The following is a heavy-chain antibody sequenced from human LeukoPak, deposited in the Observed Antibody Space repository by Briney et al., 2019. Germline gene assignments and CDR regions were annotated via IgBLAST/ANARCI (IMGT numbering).Heavy chain of an antibody. CDR2: INQDGSEK. CDR3: ARETTGYDLDH. Sequence: PGGSLRLSCAASGFTFSSYSMNWVRQAPGKGLEWVANINQDGSEKNFVGSVEGRFTISRDNAKNSVFLDMKSLRVEDTAVYYCARETTGYDLDHWGQGALVIVSS. J-gene: IGHJ4*02. D-gene: IGHD3-3*01. CDR1: GFTFSSYS. V-gene: IGHV3-7*01.